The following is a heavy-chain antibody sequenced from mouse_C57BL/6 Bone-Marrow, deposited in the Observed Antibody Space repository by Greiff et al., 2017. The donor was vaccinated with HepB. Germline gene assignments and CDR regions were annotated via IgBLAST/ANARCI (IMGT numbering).Heavy chain of an antibody. J-gene: IGHJ2*01. CDR2: IDPSDSYT. V-gene: IGHV1-69*01. CDR1: GYTFTSYW. D-gene: IGHD2-4*01. Sequence: QVQLQQPGAELVMPGASVKLSCKASGYTFTSYWMHWVKQRPGQGLEWIGEIDPSDSYTNYNQKFKGKSTLTVDKSSSTAYVQLSSLTSEDSAVYYCARGPCIYYDYDGGDYWGQGTTLTVSS. CDR3: ARGPCIYYDYDGGDY.